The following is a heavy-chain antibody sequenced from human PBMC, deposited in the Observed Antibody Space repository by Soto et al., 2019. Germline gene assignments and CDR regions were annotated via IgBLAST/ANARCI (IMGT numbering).Heavy chain of an antibody. Sequence: QVQLVESGGGLVKPGGSLRLSCAASGFTFNTYYLAWIRRAPGKGLEWVSYVSGSGSSVFYTDSLKGRFTMSRDNAKLSVYLQMTSLAVGDTAVYYCARLNSLVRWPGLDVWGKGTTVTVSS. V-gene: IGHV3-11*01. CDR3: ARLNSLVRWPGLDV. CDR2: VSGSGSSV. J-gene: IGHJ6*04. CDR1: GFTFNTYY. D-gene: IGHD3-3*01.